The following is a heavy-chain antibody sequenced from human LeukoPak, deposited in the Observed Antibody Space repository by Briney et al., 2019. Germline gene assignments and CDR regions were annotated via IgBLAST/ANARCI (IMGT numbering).Heavy chain of an antibody. V-gene: IGHV1-69*04. Sequence: SVKVSCKASGGTFSSYAISWVRQAPGQGLEWMGRIIPILGIANYAQKFQGRVTITADKSTSTAYMGLSSLRSEDTAVYYCARLLYDSSGYPRSWFDPWGQGTLVTVSS. D-gene: IGHD3-22*01. CDR1: GGTFSSYA. CDR3: ARLLYDSSGYPRSWFDP. CDR2: IIPILGIA. J-gene: IGHJ5*02.